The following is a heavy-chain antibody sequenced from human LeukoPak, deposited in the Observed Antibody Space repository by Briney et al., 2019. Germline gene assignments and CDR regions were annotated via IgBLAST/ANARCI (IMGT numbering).Heavy chain of an antibody. CDR3: ARCPYDSTGYYSVPSHLDY. J-gene: IGHJ4*02. V-gene: IGHV3-7*01. D-gene: IGHD3-22*01. Sequence: GGSLRLSCAASGFTFSSYWMNWVRQAPGKGLEWVANIKQDGSAKYYVDSLRGRFSISRDNVKNSLFLQMNSLSDDDTAVYYCARCPYDSTGYYSVPSHLDYWGQGTLVTVSS. CDR1: GFTFSSYW. CDR2: IKQDGSAK.